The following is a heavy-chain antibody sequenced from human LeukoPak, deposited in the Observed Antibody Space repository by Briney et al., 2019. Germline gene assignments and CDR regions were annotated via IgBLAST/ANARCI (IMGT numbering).Heavy chain of an antibody. CDR3: AKTPRYDSSGYHFDY. D-gene: IGHD3-22*01. J-gene: IGHJ4*02. CDR1: GFTFSSYA. CDR2: ISGSGGST. Sequence: GGSLRLSCAASGFTFSSYAMHWVRQAPGKGLEWVSAISGSGGSTYYADSVKGRFTISRDNSKNTLYLQMNSLRAEDTAVYYCAKTPRYDSSGYHFDYWGQGTLVTVSS. V-gene: IGHV3-23*01.